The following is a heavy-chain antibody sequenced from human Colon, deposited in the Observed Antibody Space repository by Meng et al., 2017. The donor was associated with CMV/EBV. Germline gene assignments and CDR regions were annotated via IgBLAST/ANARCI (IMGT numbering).Heavy chain of an antibody. D-gene: IGHD3-10*01. CDR1: GGSFSGYY. V-gene: IGHV4-34*01. CDR3: VRGLYGSGRHQIDY. J-gene: IGHJ4*02. Sequence: VHLAQLGAGLLKPSETLSLSCAVYGGSFSGYYWSWIRQPPGKGLEWIGEINHSGSTNYNPSLKSRVTISVDTSKNQFSLKLSSVTAADTAVYYCVRGLYGSGRHQIDYWGQGTLVTVSS. CDR2: INHSGST.